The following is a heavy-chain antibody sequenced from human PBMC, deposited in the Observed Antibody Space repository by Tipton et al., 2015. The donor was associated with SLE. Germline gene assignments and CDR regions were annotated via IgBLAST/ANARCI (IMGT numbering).Heavy chain of an antibody. CDR3: ARILVSYYYGMDV. CDR2: IYDSGNT. CDR1: GDSISSGDYY. Sequence: TLSLTCTVSGDSISSGDYYWAWIRQPPGKGLEWIASIYDSGNTHYSPSLQSRVTISIDTSKNQFSLKLYSVTAADTGVYYCARILVSYYYGMDVWGQGTTVTVSS. J-gene: IGHJ6*02. D-gene: IGHD3-3*01. V-gene: IGHV4-38-2*02.